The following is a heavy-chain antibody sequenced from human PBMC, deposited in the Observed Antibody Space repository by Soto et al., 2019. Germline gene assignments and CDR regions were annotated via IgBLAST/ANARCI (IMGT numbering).Heavy chain of an antibody. CDR3: ARSTTIFGVVSASSYFDY. J-gene: IGHJ4*02. V-gene: IGHV1-18*01. D-gene: IGHD3-3*01. CDR2: ISAYNGNT. CDR1: GYTFTSYG. Sequence: ASVKVSCKASGYTFTSYGISWVRQAPGQGLEWMGWISAYNGNTNYAQKLQGRVTMTTDTSTSTAYMELRSLRSDDTAVYYCARSTTIFGVVSASSYFDYWGKGTLVTVSS.